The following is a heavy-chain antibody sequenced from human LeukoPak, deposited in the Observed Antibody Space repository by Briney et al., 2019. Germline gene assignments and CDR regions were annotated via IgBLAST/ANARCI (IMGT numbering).Heavy chain of an antibody. J-gene: IGHJ5*02. CDR1: GFTFSSYE. D-gene: IGHD3-16*01. CDR3: ARSVGIMAYNWFDP. V-gene: IGHV3-48*03. Sequence: GGSLRLSCAASGFTFSSYEMNWVRQAPGKGLEWVSYISSSGSTIYYADSVKGRFTISRDNAKNSLYLQMNSLRAEDTAVYYCARSVGIMAYNWFDPWGQGTLVTVSS. CDR2: ISSSGSTI.